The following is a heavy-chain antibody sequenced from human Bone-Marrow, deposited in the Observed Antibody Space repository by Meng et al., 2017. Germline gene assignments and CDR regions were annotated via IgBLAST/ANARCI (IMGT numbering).Heavy chain of an antibody. CDR3: ARLYYDRIGFVSFDF. CDR1: GFTFSSYW. J-gene: IGHJ4*02. Sequence: GESLKISCAASGFTFSSYWMSWVRQAPGKGLEWVGWISAYNGNTNYAQKLQGRVTMTTDTSASTVYMELRILRSDDTDVYYCARLYYDRIGFVSFDFWGQGTLVTVSS. D-gene: IGHD3-22*01. V-gene: IGHV1-18*01. CDR2: ISAYNGNT.